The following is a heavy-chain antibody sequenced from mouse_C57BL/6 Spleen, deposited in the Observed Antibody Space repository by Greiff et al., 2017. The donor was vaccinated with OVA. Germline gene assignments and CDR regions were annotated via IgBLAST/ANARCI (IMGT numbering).Heavy chain of an antibody. D-gene: IGHD2-1*01. CDR2: INPNNGGT. CDR1: GYTFTDYY. CDR3: ARWQGNYVAMDY. Sequence: EVQLQQSGPELVKPGASVKISCKASGYTFTDYYMNWVKQSHGKSLEWIGDINPNNGGTSYNQKFKGKATLTVDKSSSTAYMELRSLTSEDSAVYYCARWQGNYVAMDYWGQGTSVTVSS. J-gene: IGHJ4*01. V-gene: IGHV1-26*01.